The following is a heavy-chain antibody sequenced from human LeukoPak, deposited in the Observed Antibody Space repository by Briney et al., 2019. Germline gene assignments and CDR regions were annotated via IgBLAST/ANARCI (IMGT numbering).Heavy chain of an antibody. CDR2: IKQDGSEK. CDR1: GFTFRSYW. V-gene: IGHV3-7*01. J-gene: IGHJ4*02. CDR3: ARVRSGSYSGFDY. Sequence: GGSLRLSCAASGFTFRSYWMGWVRQAPGMGLEWVAHIKQDGSEKYYVDSVKGRFTISRDNAKNSLYLQMNSLRAEDTAVYYCARVRSGSYSGFDYWGQGTLVTVSS. D-gene: IGHD1-26*01.